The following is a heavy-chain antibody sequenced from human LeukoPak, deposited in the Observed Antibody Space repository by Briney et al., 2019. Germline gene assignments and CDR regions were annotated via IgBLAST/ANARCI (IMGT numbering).Heavy chain of an antibody. CDR2: IKQDGSEK. CDR1: GFTFSSYW. D-gene: IGHD3-9*01. CDR3: ARVYGPGDILTGYYRPFVGYYFGY. V-gene: IGHV3-7*01. J-gene: IGHJ4*02. Sequence: GGSLRLSCAASGFTFSSYWMSWARQAPGKGLEWVANIKQDGSEKYYVDSVKGRFTISRDNAKNSLYLQMNSLRAEDTAVYYCARVYGPGDILTGYYRPFVGYYFGYWGQGTLVTVSS.